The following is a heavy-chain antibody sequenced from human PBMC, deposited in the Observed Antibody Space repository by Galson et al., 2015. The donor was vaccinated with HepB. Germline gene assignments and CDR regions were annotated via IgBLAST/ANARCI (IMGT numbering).Heavy chain of an antibody. V-gene: IGHV3-21*01. Sequence: SLRLSCAASGFTFSSYSMNWVRQAPGKGLEWVSSISSSSSYIYYADSVKGRFTISRDNAKNSLYLQMNSLRAEDTAVYYCARDTSGIVGATRVVDYWGQGTLVTVSS. J-gene: IGHJ4*02. CDR3: ARDTSGIVGATRVVDY. CDR2: ISSSSSYI. D-gene: IGHD1-26*01. CDR1: GFTFSSYS.